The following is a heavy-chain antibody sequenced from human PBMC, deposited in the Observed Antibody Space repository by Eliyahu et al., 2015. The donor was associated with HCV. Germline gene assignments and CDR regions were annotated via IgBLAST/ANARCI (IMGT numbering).Heavy chain of an antibody. CDR2: ISHTAGTT. CDR3: VKWGWELQWDY. D-gene: IGHD6-19*01. CDR1: GFPFSTFA. Sequence: EVQLLESGGVLVQPGGSLRLSCAASGFPFSTFAMSWVRQAPGKGLEWVSYISHTAGTTYSAHSVKGRFTVSRDNFRNTLYLQMDRLRDEDTAVYYCVKWGWELQWDYWGQGTLVTVSS. J-gene: IGHJ4*02. V-gene: IGHV3-23*01.